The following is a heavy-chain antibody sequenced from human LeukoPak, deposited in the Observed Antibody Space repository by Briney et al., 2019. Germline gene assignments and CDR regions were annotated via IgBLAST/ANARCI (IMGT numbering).Heavy chain of an antibody. D-gene: IGHD3-16*01. CDR1: GGSICSGGYY. V-gene: IGHV4-31*03. J-gene: IGHJ6*03. CDR3: ARDNTDGGGYYYYMDV. CDR2: IYYSGST. Sequence: PSETLSLTCTVSGGSICSGGYYWSWIRQHPGKGLEWIGYIYYSGSTYYNPSLKSRVTISVDTSKNQCSLKLSSVTAADTAVYYCARDNTDGGGYYYYMDVWGKGPTVTVSS.